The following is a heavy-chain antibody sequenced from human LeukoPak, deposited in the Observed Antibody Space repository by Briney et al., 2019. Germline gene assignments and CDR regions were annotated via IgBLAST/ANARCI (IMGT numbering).Heavy chain of an antibody. CDR2: ISTNGGTT. V-gene: IGHV3-64D*06. J-gene: IGHJ4*02. CDR1: RFTLSNYA. Sequence: GGSLRLSCSASRFTLSNYAMHWVRQAPGKGLEYVSGISTNGGTTNYADSVKGRFTISRDNSKNTMYLQMSSLRADDTAVYYCVKDRGKVPLSRFDYWGQGTLVTVSS. D-gene: IGHD3-16*01. CDR3: VKDRGKVPLSRFDY.